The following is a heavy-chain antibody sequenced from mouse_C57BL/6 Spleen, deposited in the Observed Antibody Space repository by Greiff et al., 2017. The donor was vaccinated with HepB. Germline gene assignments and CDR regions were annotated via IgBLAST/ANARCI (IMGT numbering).Heavy chain of an antibody. V-gene: IGHV1-18*01. D-gene: IGHD2-3*01. CDR3: ARDDGYSTFDY. Sequence: VQLKESGPELVKPGASVKIPCKASGYTFTDYNMDWVKQSHGKSLEWIGDINPNNGGTIYNQKFKGKATLTVDKSSSTAYMELRSLTSEDTAVYYCARDDGYSTFDYWGQGTTLTVSS. CDR2: INPNNGGT. J-gene: IGHJ2*01. CDR1: GYTFTDYN.